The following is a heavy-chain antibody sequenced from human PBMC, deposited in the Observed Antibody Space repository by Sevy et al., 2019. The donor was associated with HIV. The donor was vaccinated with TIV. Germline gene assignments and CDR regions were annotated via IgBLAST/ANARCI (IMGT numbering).Heavy chain of an antibody. CDR3: AKVLHIVVVPAAIDYYYGMDV. J-gene: IGHJ6*02. Sequence: GGSLRLSCAASGFTFSTYGMLWVRQAPGRGLEWVAFMRFDGTIKYHTDSVKGRFTISRDNSKNTLYLQMNSLKTEDTAVYFCAKVLHIVVVPAAIDYYYGMDVWGQGTTVTVSS. CDR2: MRFDGTIK. D-gene: IGHD2-2*01. CDR1: GFTFSTYG. V-gene: IGHV3-30*02.